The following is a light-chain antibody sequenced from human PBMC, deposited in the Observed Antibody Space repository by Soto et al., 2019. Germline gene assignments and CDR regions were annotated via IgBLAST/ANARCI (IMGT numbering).Light chain of an antibody. Sequence: IVMTQPPPTLSVSEGEKATRSCRASQSISSNLAWYQQRPGQAPRLLIYETSTRATGIPGRFSGSGSGTDFTLTISSLQSEDFAVYYCQQYNHWWAFGQGTKVDIK. J-gene: IGKJ1*01. CDR1: QSISSN. V-gene: IGKV3-15*01. CDR3: QQYNHWWA. CDR2: ETS.